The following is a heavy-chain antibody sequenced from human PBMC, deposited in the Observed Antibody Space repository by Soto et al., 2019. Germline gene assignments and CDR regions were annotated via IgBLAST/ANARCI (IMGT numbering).Heavy chain of an antibody. CDR2: ISWNSGSI. V-gene: IGHV3-9*01. CDR3: AKDMVPGVTMVRGVVDY. J-gene: IGHJ4*02. Sequence: EVQLVESGGGLVQPGRSLRLSCAASGFTFDDYAMHWVRQAPGKGLEWVSGISWNSGSIGYADSVKGRFTISRDNAKNSLYRQVNSLRAEDTALYYCAKDMVPGVTMVRGVVDYWGQGTLVTVSS. CDR1: GFTFDDYA. D-gene: IGHD3-10*01.